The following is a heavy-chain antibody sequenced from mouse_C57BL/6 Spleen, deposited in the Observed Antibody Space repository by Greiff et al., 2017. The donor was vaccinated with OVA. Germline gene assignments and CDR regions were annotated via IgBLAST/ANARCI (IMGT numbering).Heavy chain of an antibody. D-gene: IGHD2-4*01. CDR1: GYTFTGYG. V-gene: IGHV1-9*01. Sequence: VQLQQSGAELMKPGASVKLSCKATGYTFTGYGMEWVKQRPGHGLEWIGEIYPGIGSTTYNEKLKGKATFTADTSSNTAYMQLSSLTTEDSAIYYLARTGDYGEAYWGQGTLVTVAA. CDR2: IYPGIGST. CDR3: ARTGDYGEAY. J-gene: IGHJ3*01.